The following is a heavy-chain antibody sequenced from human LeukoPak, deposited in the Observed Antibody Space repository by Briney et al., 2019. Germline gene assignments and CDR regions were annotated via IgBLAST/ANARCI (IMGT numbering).Heavy chain of an antibody. CDR1: GGSISSYY. V-gene: IGHV4-59*01. D-gene: IGHD3-10*01. CDR2: IYYSGST. J-gene: IGHJ3*02. Sequence: SETLSLTCTVSGGSISSYYWSWVRQPPGKGLEWIGYIYYSGSTNYNPSLKSRVTISVDTSKNQFSLKLSSVTAADTAVYYCARVFSGSYPHAFDIWGQGTMVTVSS. CDR3: ARVFSGSYPHAFDI.